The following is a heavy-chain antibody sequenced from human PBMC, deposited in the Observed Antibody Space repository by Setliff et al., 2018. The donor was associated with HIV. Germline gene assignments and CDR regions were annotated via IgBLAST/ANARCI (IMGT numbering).Heavy chain of an antibody. CDR1: GFSFDDYA. CDR2: ISWNSRAI. CDR3: AKGPSITMLRGESTFDI. V-gene: IGHV3-9*03. D-gene: IGHD3-10*01. Sequence: LRLSCAASGFSFDDYAMHWVRQAPGRGLEWVAGISWNSRAIGYADSVKGRFTISRDNAKNSLYLQMNSLRAEDMALYYCAKGPSITMLRGESTFDIWGQGTMVTVSS. J-gene: IGHJ3*02.